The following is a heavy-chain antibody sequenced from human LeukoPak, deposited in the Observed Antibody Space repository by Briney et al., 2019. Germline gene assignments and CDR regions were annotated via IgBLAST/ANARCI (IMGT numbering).Heavy chain of an antibody. CDR3: ARRGDYFDY. J-gene: IGHJ4*01. Sequence: ASVKLSCKASGYTFTSYDINLVRQATGQGLEWMGWMNPNSGNTGYAQKFQGRVTITRNTSISTAYMELSSLRSEDTAVYYCARRGDYFDYWGQGTLVTVSS. CDR2: MNPNSGNT. V-gene: IGHV1-8*03. CDR1: GYTFTSYD.